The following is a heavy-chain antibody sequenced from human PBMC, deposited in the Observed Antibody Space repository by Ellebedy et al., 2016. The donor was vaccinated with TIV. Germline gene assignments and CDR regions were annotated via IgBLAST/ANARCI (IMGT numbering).Heavy chain of an antibody. CDR2: IYHSGST. CDR3: ARDRGDYGDKDFDY. Sequence: SETLSLXCAVSGGSISSSNWWSWVRQPPGKGLEWIGEIYHSGSTNYNPSLKSRVTISVDKSKNQFSLKLSSVTAADTAVYYCARDRGDYGDKDFDYWGQGTLVTVSS. J-gene: IGHJ4*02. V-gene: IGHV4-4*02. CDR1: GGSISSSNW. D-gene: IGHD4-17*01.